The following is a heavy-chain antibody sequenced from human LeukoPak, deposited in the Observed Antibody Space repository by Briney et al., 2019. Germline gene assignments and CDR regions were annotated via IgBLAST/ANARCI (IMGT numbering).Heavy chain of an antibody. CDR3: ARDYYYDSSGLDY. V-gene: IGHV1-69*05. Sequence: SVKVSCKASGGTFSSYAISWVRQAPGQGLEWMGRIIPIFGTANYAQKFQGRVTITTGESTSTAYMELSSLRSEDTAVYYCARDYYYDSSGLDYWGQGTLVTVSS. D-gene: IGHD3-22*01. J-gene: IGHJ4*02. CDR2: IIPIFGTA. CDR1: GGTFSSYA.